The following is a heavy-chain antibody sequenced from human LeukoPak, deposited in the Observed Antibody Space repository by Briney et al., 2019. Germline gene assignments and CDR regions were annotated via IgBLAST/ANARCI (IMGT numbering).Heavy chain of an antibody. CDR2: ISYDGSNK. Sequence: GGSLRLSCAASGFTSSSYAMHWVRQAPGKGLEWVAVISYDGSNKYYADSVKGRFTISRDNSKNTLYLQMNSLRAEDTAVYYCASLAVAGEGFDYWGQGTLVTVSS. CDR3: ASLAVAGEGFDY. V-gene: IGHV3-30*04. J-gene: IGHJ4*02. CDR1: GFTSSSYA. D-gene: IGHD6-19*01.